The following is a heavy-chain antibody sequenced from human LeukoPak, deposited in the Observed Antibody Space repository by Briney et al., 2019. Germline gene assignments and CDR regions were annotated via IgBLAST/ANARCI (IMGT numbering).Heavy chain of an antibody. CDR1: GYTFISYG. V-gene: IGHV1-18*01. Sequence: ASVKVSCKASGYTFISYGISWVRQAPGQGLEWMGWISTYNGNTNYAQKLQGRLTMTTDTSTSTAYMELRSLRSDDTAVYYCARTAGGVIAPRYYFDYWGQGTLVTVSS. J-gene: IGHJ4*02. CDR3: ARTAGGVIAPRYYFDY. D-gene: IGHD3-16*02. CDR2: ISTYNGNT.